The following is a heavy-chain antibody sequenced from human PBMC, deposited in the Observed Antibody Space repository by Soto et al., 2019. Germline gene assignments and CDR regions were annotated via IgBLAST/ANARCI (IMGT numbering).Heavy chain of an antibody. CDR2: IGTAGDT. CDR3: AKDLEWLSNSRYYYYYYGMDF. Sequence: GGSLSISCAASEFTFGRYDMRWVRQATGKGLEWVSAIGTAGDTYYPGSVKGRFTISRDNSKNTLYLQMNSLRAEDTAVYYCAKDLEWLSNSRYYYYYYGMDFWGQGTTVTGSS. J-gene: IGHJ6*02. V-gene: IGHV3-13*04. D-gene: IGHD3-3*01. CDR1: EFTFGRYD.